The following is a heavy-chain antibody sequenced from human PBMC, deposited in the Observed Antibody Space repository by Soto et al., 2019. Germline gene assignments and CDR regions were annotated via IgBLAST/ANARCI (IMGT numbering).Heavy chain of an antibody. V-gene: IGHV3-74*01. CDR3: ARGLIGNYGVDI. J-gene: IGHJ6*02. CDR1: GFTFSSYW. Sequence: GGSLRLSCAASGFTFSSYWMHWVRQAPGKGLMWVSRIKGDGSSPSYADSVEGRLTISRDNARNTLFLQVNSLRAEDTAVYYCARGLIGNYGVDIWAQGTTVTVSS. D-gene: IGHD2-8*01. CDR2: IKGDGSSP.